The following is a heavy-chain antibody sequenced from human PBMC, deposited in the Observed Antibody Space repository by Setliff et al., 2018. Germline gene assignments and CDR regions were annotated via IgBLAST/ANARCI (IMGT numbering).Heavy chain of an antibody. CDR1: GDSFSNYA. CDR2: IIPMFGTP. CDR3: ARSPAVLGIVYLDP. J-gene: IGHJ5*02. D-gene: IGHD2-15*01. V-gene: IGHV1-69*05. Sequence: SVKVSCKASGDSFSNYAISWVRQAPGQGLEWMGGIIPMFGTPAYTQKFQDRVTITTDESTSTAYMELNSLTSEDTAMYYCARSPAVLGIVYLDPWGQGTLVTVSS.